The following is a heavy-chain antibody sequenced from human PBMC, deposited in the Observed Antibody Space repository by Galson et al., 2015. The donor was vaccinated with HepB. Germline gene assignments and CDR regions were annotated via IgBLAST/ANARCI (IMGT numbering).Heavy chain of an antibody. CDR3: ARSSSLGPDY. CDR2: ISSSSSYT. D-gene: IGHD3-16*01. Sequence: SLRLSCAASGFTLSDYYMSWIRQAPGKGLEWVSYISSSSSYTNYADSVKGRFTISRDNAKNSLYLQMNSLRAEDTAVYYCARSSSLGPDYWGQGTLVTVSS. J-gene: IGHJ4*02. V-gene: IGHV3-11*06. CDR1: GFTLSDYY.